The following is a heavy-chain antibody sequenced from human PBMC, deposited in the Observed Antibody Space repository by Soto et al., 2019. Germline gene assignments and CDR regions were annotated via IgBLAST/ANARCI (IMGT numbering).Heavy chain of an antibody. J-gene: IGHJ4*02. CDR2: ISGSGGST. Sequence: GGSLRLSCAASGFTFSSYAMSWVRQAPGKGLEWVSAISGSGGSTYYADSVKGRFTISRDNSKNTLYLQMNSLRAEDTSAYYCAKLDYGGNSGVFDYWGQGTLVTVSS. CDR1: GFTFSSYA. CDR3: AKLDYGGNSGVFDY. V-gene: IGHV3-23*01. D-gene: IGHD4-17*01.